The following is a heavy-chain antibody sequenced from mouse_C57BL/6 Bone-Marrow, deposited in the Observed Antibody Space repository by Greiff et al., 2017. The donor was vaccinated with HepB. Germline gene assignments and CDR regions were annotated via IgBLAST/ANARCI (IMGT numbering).Heavy chain of an antibody. CDR3: ARDYYGGSVYWYFDV. J-gene: IGHJ1*03. CDR1: GYTFTSYW. CDR2: IDPSDSYT. Sequence: VQLQQPGAELVRPGTSVKLSCKASGYTFTSYWMHWVKQRPGQGLEWIGVIDPSDSYTNYNQKFKGKATLTVDTSSSTAYMQLSSLTSEDSAVYYCARDYYGGSVYWYFDVWGTGTTVTVSS. V-gene: IGHV1-59*01. D-gene: IGHD1-1*01.